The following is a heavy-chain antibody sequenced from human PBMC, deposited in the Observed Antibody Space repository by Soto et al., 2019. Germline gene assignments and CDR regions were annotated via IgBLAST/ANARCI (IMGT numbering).Heavy chain of an antibody. J-gene: IGHJ5*01. V-gene: IGHV4-31*03. CDR1: GDSISSGRYY. CDR2: IYYSGTA. D-gene: IGHD3-3*01. Sequence: SETLSLTCNVSGDSISSGRYYWSWIRQHPEKGLEWIGYIYYSGTAQYSPSFKSRITMSVDTSKSQFSLKMTSLTAADTAIYYCASGFSTDFDW. CDR3: ASGFSTDFDW.